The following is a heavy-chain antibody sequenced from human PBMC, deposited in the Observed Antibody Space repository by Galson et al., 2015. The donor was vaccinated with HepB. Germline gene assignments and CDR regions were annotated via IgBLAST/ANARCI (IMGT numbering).Heavy chain of an antibody. CDR2: ISGGGGST. J-gene: IGHJ4*02. CDR1: GFTFSTYA. Sequence: SLRLSCATSGFTFSTYAMSWVRQAPGKGLEWVSGISGGGGSTYYADSVKGRFTISRDNSKNTLYLQMNSLRDEDTAVYYCAKDTITMVRGVRADYWGQGTLVTVSS. CDR3: AKDTITMVRGVRADY. V-gene: IGHV3-23*01. D-gene: IGHD3-10*01.